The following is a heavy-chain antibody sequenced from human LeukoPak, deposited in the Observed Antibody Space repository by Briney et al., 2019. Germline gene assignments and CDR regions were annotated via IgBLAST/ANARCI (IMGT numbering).Heavy chain of an antibody. Sequence: GESLRLSCAASGFTFSDYYMSWVRQAPGKGLEWVAVISYDGSNKYYADSVKGRFTISRDNSKNTLYLQMNSLRAEDTAVYYCARVYGDPNWFDPWGQGTLVTVSS. D-gene: IGHD4-17*01. CDR2: ISYDGSNK. CDR1: GFTFSDYY. V-gene: IGHV3-30-3*01. J-gene: IGHJ5*02. CDR3: ARVYGDPNWFDP.